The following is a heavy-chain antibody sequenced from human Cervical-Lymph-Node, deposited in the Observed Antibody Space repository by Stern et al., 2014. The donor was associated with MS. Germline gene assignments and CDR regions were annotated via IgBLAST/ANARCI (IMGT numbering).Heavy chain of an antibody. D-gene: IGHD4-23*01. J-gene: IGHJ4*02. Sequence: EVQLVESGAEVKKPGESLRISCEGSGYSFTTYLIAWVRQVPGKGLEWMGIIYPGDSYTKYSPSFQGQVPISADKSSSTIYLQWNSLKASDTAIYYCARDSYGGNFDYFDYWGQGTQVTVSS. CDR3: ARDSYGGNFDYFDY. CDR2: IYPGDSYT. CDR1: GYSFTTYL. V-gene: IGHV5-51*01.